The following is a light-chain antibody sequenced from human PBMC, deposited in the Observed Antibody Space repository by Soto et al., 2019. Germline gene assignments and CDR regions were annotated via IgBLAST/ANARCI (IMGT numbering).Light chain of an antibody. CDR1: QGISSY. CDR2: AAS. J-gene: IGKJ2*01. V-gene: IGKV1-9*01. Sequence: DIQLTQSPSFLSASVGDRVTITCRASQGISSYLAWYQQKPGKAPKLLIYAASTLQSGVPSRFSGSGSGTEFTLTISSLQPEDFATYSCQQLNSYRGGMYTFGQGTKLEIK. CDR3: QQLNSYRGGMYT.